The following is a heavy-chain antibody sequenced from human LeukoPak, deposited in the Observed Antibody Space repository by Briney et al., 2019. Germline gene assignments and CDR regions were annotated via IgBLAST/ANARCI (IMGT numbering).Heavy chain of an antibody. D-gene: IGHD2-21*02. CDR3: ARWIAYCGGDCSSGANAFDI. V-gene: IGHV1-8*03. Sequence: ASVKVSCKASGYTFTGYYMHWVRQAPGQGLEWMGWINPNSGNTGYAQKFQGRVTITRNTSISTAYMELSSLRSEDTAVYYCARWIAYCGGDCSSGANAFDIWGQGTMVTVSS. J-gene: IGHJ3*02. CDR1: GYTFTGYY. CDR2: INPNSGNT.